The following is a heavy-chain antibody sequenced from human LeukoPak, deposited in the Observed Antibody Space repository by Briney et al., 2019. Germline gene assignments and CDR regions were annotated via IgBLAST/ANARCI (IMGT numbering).Heavy chain of an antibody. D-gene: IGHD1-1*01. CDR1: GFTFSSYA. V-gene: IGHV3-30-3*01. CDR2: ISYDGSNK. J-gene: IGHJ6*03. Sequence: GGSLRLSCAASGFTFSSYAMHWVRQAPGKGLEWVAVISYDGSNKYYADSVKGRFTISRDNSKNTLYLQMNSLRAEDTAVYYCARDWYNWNDFYYYYYMDVWGKGTTVTVSS. CDR3: ARDWYNWNDFYYYYYMDV.